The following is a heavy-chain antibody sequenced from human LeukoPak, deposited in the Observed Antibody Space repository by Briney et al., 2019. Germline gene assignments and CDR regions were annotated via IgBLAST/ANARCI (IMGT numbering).Heavy chain of an antibody. CDR2: INHTGGT. D-gene: IGHD3-9*01. CDR1: GGSFSGYY. V-gene: IGHV4-34*01. Sequence: SETLSLTCAVYGGSFSGYYWSWVRQPPGKGPEWIGEINHTGGTNYNLSLKSRVTISVDTSKNQFSLKLSSVTAADTAVYYCARVRYFDWLPLDYWGQGTLVTVSS. CDR3: ARVRYFDWLPLDY. J-gene: IGHJ4*02.